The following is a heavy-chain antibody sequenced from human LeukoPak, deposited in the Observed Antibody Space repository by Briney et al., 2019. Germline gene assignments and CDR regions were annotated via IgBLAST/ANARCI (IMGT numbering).Heavy chain of an antibody. J-gene: IGHJ4*02. Sequence: GGSLRLSCAGSGFTFSSYSMNWVRQAPGKGLEWVSSITSSSSYIYYADSVKGRFTISRDNAKKSVYLQMNSLRAEDTAVYYCTTLATVTYNPFDYWGQGTLVTVSS. CDR2: ITSSSSYI. V-gene: IGHV3-21*01. D-gene: IGHD4-17*01. CDR1: GFTFSSYS. CDR3: TTLATVTYNPFDY.